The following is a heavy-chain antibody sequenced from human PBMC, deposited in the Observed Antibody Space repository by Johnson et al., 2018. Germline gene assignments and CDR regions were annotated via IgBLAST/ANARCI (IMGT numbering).Heavy chain of an antibody. Sequence: VQLVQPGGGVVQPGRSLRLSCAASGFTFSSYDMHWVRQATGKGLEWVSAIGTAGDTYYPGSVKGRFTISRENAKNPLYLQMNRLRDEDTAVYYCSRDPGLLGDSSGYYPEYFQHWGQGTLVTVSS. CDR1: GFTFSSYD. CDR2: IGTAGDT. D-gene: IGHD3-22*01. V-gene: IGHV3-13*01. CDR3: SRDPGLLGDSSGYYPEYFQH. J-gene: IGHJ1*01.